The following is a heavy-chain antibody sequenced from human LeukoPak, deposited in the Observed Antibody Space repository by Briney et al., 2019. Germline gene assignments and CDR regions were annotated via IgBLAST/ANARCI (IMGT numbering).Heavy chain of an antibody. D-gene: IGHD6-13*01. Sequence: SETLSLTCAVYGGSFSGYYWSWIRQPPGKGLEWIGEINHSGSTNCNPSLKSRVTISVDTSKNQYSLKLSSVTAADTAVYYCARATGGSSWYLRMDWFDPWGQGTLVTVSS. CDR1: GGSFSGYY. V-gene: IGHV4-34*01. CDR2: INHSGST. J-gene: IGHJ5*02. CDR3: ARATGGSSWYLRMDWFDP.